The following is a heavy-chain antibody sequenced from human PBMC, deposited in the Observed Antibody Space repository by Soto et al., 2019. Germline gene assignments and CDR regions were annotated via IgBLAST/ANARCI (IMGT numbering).Heavy chain of an antibody. J-gene: IGHJ4*02. CDR1: GFDFGDYY. V-gene: IGHV3-11*01. Sequence: GGSLRLSCTGSGFDFGDYYMSWIRQGPGKGLEWVSYIDSGDGTTYYTDSVKGRFTISRDNAKKTVYLQMSSLRVEDTALYYCVRPYYSSSWFPFDRWGQGTLVTVSS. CDR3: VRPYYSSSWFPFDR. CDR2: IDSGDGTT. D-gene: IGHD6-13*01.